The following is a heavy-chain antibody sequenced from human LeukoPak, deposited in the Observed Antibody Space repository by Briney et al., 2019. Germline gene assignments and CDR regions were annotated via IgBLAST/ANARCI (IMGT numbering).Heavy chain of an antibody. CDR1: GYTFTGHY. V-gene: IGHV1-2*02. J-gene: IGHJ4*02. Sequence: GASVTVSCKASGYTFTGHYMHWVRQAPGQGLEWMGWINPSSGGTHFAQEFQGRVTMTRDTSISTAYIELNSLRSDDTAVYYCARSLRWELPYYLDYWGQGTLVTVSS. D-gene: IGHD4-23*01. CDR3: ARSLRWELPYYLDY. CDR2: INPSSGGT.